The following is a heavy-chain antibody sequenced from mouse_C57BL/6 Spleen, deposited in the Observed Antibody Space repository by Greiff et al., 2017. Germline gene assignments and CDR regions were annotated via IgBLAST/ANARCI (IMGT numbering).Heavy chain of an antibody. CDR2: IRNKANGYTT. D-gene: IGHD6-1*01. J-gene: IGHJ1*03. Sequence: EVKLVESGGGLVQPGGSLSLSCAASGFTFTDYYMSWVRQPPGKALEWLGFIRNKANGYTTEYSASVKGRFTISRDNSQSILYLQMNALRAEDSATYYCARSPLGRPWYFEVWGTGTTVTVAS. CDR3: ARSPLGRPWYFEV. V-gene: IGHV7-3*01. CDR1: GFTFTDYY.